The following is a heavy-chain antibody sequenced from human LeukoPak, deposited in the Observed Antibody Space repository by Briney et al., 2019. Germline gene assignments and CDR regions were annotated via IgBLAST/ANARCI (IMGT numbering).Heavy chain of an antibody. CDR3: ARPQEGYYYDSSGYEFDY. CDR1: GFIVSSNY. V-gene: IGHV3-53*01. D-gene: IGHD3-22*01. CDR2: IYSGGTT. J-gene: IGHJ4*02. Sequence: GGSLRLSCAASGFIVSSNYMSWVRQAPGKGLEWVSLIYSGGTTYYADSVKGRFTISRDNTKNTLYLQMNSLRAEDTAVYYCARPQEGYYYDSSGYEFDYWGQGTLVTVSS.